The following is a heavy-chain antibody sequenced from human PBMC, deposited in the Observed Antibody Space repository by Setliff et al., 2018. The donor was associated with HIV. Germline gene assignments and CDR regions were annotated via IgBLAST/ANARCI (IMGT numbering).Heavy chain of an antibody. CDR2: IYYSGST. J-gene: IGHJ5*02. CDR1: GGSISSSSNY. V-gene: IGHV4-39*01. D-gene: IGHD3-3*01. CDR3: ARHDFWSGYHNWFDP. Sequence: PSETLSLTCTVSGGSISSSSNYWGWIRQPPGKGLEWIGNIYYSGSTYDNPSLKSRVTISVDMSKNQFSLRLTSVTAADTAMYYCARHDFWSGYHNWFDPWGQGTLVTVSS.